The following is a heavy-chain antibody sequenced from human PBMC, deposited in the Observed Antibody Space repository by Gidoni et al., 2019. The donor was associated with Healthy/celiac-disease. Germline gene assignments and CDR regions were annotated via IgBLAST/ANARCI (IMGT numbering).Heavy chain of an antibody. J-gene: IGHJ4*02. CDR2: IDWDGGST. CDR1: GFTFDDYG. Sequence: EVQLVESGGNVVRPGGSLRLSCAASGFTFDDYGMRWVRQAPGKGLEWVSDIDWDGGSTGYADSVKGRFTISRDSAKNSLYLQMNSLRAEDTAFYYCAKDTADRTTYTSSWYYFDYWGQGTLVTVSS. CDR3: AKDTADRTTYTSSWYYFDY. V-gene: IGHV3-20*04. D-gene: IGHD6-13*01.